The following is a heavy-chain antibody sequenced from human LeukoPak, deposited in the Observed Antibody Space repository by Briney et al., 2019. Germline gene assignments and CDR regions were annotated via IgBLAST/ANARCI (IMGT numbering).Heavy chain of an antibody. D-gene: IGHD3-10*01. CDR2: ISGSGENT. V-gene: IGHV3-23*01. CDR3: AKHSTYFYGPGTSDDAFDI. CDR1: GFTFSSYA. Sequence: GGSLRLSCAASGFTFSSYAMHWVRQAPGKGLEWVSSISGSGENTHYADSVKGRFTISRDNSKSTMYLQVNSLRAEDTAVYYCAKHSTYFYGPGTSDDAFDIWGQGTMVTVSS. J-gene: IGHJ3*02.